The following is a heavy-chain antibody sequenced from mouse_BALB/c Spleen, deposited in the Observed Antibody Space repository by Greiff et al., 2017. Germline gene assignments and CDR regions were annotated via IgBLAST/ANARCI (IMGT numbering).Heavy chain of an antibody. J-gene: IGHJ3*01. Sequence: EVMLVESGPGLVKPSQSLSLTCTVTGYSITSDYAWNWIRQFPGNKLEWMGYISYSGSTSYNPSLKSRISITRDTSKNQFFLQLNSVTTEDTATYYCASGGYYRYDGFAYWGRGTLVTVSA. CDR2: ISYSGST. CDR3: ASGGYYRYDGFAY. D-gene: IGHD2-14*01. CDR1: GYSITSDYA. V-gene: IGHV3-2*02.